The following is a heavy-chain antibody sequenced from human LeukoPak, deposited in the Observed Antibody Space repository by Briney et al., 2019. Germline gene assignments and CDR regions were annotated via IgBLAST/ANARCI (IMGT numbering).Heavy chain of an antibody. CDR1: GFIFSDYY. Sequence: GGSLRLSCAASGFIFSDYYMGWIRQAPGRGLEWVSYISDSGSNIYYTDSVKGRFTMSRDNAKKSLYLQMNSLRAEDTAVYYCARGVRYFDWLRSNWFDPWGQGTLVTVSS. CDR3: ARGVRYFDWLRSNWFDP. V-gene: IGHV3-11*04. D-gene: IGHD3-9*01. CDR2: ISDSGSNI. J-gene: IGHJ5*02.